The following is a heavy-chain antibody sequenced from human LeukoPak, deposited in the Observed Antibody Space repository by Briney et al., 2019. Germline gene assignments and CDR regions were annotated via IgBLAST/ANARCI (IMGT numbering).Heavy chain of an antibody. J-gene: IGHJ5*02. D-gene: IGHD2-15*01. V-gene: IGHV4-4*07. CDR3: ARDCSGGSCYLGYNWFDP. Sequence: KPSETLSLTCTVSGDSISSYYWSWIRQPAGKGLEWIGRIYTSGSTNYNPSLKSRVTMSVDTSKNQFSLKLSSVTAADTAVYYCARDCSGGSCYLGYNWFDPWGQGTLVTVSS. CDR1: GDSISSYY. CDR2: IYTSGST.